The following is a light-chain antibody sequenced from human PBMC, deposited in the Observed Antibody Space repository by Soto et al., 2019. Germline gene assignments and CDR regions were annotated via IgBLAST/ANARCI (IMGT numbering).Light chain of an antibody. V-gene: IGLV2-14*03. CDR3: SSYVGATTRV. CDR1: SSDVGAFNY. CDR2: DVS. Sequence: QSVLTQPASVSGSPGQAITISCSGTSSDVGAFNYVSWYQQHPGKAPKLMIYDVSNRPSGVSNRFSGSKSGNTASLTISGLRAEDEADYYCSSYVGATTRVFGTGTKVTVL. J-gene: IGLJ1*01.